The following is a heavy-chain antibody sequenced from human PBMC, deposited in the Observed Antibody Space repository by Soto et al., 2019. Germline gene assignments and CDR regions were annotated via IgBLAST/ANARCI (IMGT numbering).Heavy chain of an antibody. V-gene: IGHV1-2*02. D-gene: IGHD3-10*01. Sequence: ASVKVSCKVSGYPFTTYYIHWVRQAPGQGLEXXGXXDXRXXXTXXGQKFQGRVTMTRDTSISTVYMDLSGLTSDDTALYYCATDDYGIFPYWGQGSLVTVSS. CDR3: ATDDYGIFPY. CDR1: GYPFTTYY. J-gene: IGHJ4*02. CDR2: XDXRXXXT.